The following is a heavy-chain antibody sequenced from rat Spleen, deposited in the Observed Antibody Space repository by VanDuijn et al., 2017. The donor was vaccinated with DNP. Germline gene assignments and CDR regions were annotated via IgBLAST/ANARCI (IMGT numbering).Heavy chain of an antibody. CDR1: GFTFSDYY. V-gene: IGHV5-20*01. CDR2: ISYNGGGS. Sequence: EVLLVESDGGLVQPGRSLKLSCAVSGFTFSDYYMAWVRQAPAKGLEWVATISYNGGGSYHRDSVKGRFTISRDNAKDTLYLQMDSLRSEDTATYFCTRDSGDWYFDYWGPGTMVTVSS. D-gene: IGHD1-1*01. J-gene: IGHJ1*01. CDR3: TRDSGDWYFDY.